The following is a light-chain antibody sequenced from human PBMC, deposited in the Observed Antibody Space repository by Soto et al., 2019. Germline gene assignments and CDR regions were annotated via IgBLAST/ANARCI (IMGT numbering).Light chain of an antibody. CDR3: QQYGSSPWT. J-gene: IGKJ1*01. CDR2: GTS. CDR1: QSVSSSY. Sequence: ENVLTQSPGTLSLSPGERATLSCRASQSVSSSYFAWYQQKPGQAPSLLIYGTSSRATGIPDRFSGSGYGTDFTLTISKLEPEDFAVYYCQQYGSSPWTFGQGTKVEI. V-gene: IGKV3-20*01.